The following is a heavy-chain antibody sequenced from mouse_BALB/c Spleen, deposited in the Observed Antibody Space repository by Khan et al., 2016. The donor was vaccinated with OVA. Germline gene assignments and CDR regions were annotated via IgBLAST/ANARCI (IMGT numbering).Heavy chain of an antibody. Sequence: QAQLQQSGLELVNPGASVKMSCKASGDTFISYYIHWVKQRPGQGLEWIGWIYPGDGRTKYNEKFKGKTTLTADKSSSTAYMLLSSLTSEDSAIYFCTISYYGSFWYFDVWGAGTTVTVSS. V-gene: IGHV1S56*01. CDR2: IYPGDGRT. CDR1: GDTFISYY. CDR3: TISYYGSFWYFDV. J-gene: IGHJ1*01. D-gene: IGHD1-1*01.